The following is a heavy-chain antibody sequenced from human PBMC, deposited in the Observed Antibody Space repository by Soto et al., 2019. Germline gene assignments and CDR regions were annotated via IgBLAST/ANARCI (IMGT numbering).Heavy chain of an antibody. CDR3: ARMTGPILYYYYMDV. CDR1: GGSIGSYY. CDR2: IYYSGST. Sequence: SETLSLTCTVSGGSIGSYYWSWIRQPPGKGLEWIGYIYYSGSTSYNPSLKSRVTISVDTSKNQFSLKLSSVTAADTAVYYCARMTGPILYYYYMDVWGKGTTVTVSS. D-gene: IGHD3-9*01. V-gene: IGHV4-59*01. J-gene: IGHJ6*03.